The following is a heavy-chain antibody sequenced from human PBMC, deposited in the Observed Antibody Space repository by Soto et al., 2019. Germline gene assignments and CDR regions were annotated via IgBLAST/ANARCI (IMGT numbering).Heavy chain of an antibody. CDR2: IYHSGST. D-gene: IGHD6-6*01. J-gene: IGHJ5*02. Sequence: HSETLSITCTVCGCSISSGDYYWSWIRQPPGKGLEWIGYIYHSGSTYYNPSLKSRVTISVDTSKNQFSLKLSSVTAADTAVYYCARERPDGARLDPWGQGTLVTVSS. CDR1: GCSISSGDYY. CDR3: ARERPDGARLDP. V-gene: IGHV4-30-4*01.